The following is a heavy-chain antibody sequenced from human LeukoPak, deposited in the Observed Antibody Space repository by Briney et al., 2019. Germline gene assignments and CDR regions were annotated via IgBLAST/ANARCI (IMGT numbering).Heavy chain of an antibody. V-gene: IGHV1-2*04. CDR2: INPNSGGT. J-gene: IGHJ4*02. D-gene: IGHD3-10*01. CDR3: ARGGYCYGSGSYSDY. Sequence: GASVKVSCKASGYTFTGYYMHWVRQAPGQGLEWMGWINPNSGGTNYAQKFQGWVTMTRDTSISTAYMELSRLRSDDTAVYYCARGGYCYGSGSYSDYWGQGTLVTVSS. CDR1: GYTFTGYY.